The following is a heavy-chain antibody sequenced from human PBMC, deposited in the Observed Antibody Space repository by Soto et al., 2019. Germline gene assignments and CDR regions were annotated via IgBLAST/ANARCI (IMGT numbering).Heavy chain of an antibody. CDR2: IKVDSGYT. CDR1: GYPFIKYG. V-gene: IGHV1-18*04. D-gene: IGHD3-9*01. CDR3: ATSSDTGFAP. Sequence: QLQLVQSAAEVKKPGASVRVSCKAYGYPFIKYGISWIRQAPEQGLEWMGWIKVDSGYTNYAQKFQGRVTMTADTSSDTAFMELRSLRLEHPAVYFCATSSDTGFAPWGQGTLVSVSS. J-gene: IGHJ5*02.